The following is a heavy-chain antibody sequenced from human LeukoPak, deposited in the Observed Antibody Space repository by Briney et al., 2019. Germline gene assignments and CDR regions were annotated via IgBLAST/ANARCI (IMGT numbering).Heavy chain of an antibody. V-gene: IGHV3-30*02. Sequence: GGSLRLSXAASGFTFSSSGMHWVRQAPGKGLEWVAFIRYDGTSKYYADSVKGRFTISRDNSKNTVYPQMNSLRAEDTAVYYCAKETRGSYSDYWGQGTLVTVSS. J-gene: IGHJ4*02. CDR3: AKETRGSYSDY. D-gene: IGHD1-26*01. CDR1: GFTFSSSG. CDR2: IRYDGTSK.